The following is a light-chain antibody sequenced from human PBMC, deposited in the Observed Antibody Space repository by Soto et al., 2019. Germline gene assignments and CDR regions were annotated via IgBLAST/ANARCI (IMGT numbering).Light chain of an antibody. CDR3: QQSYKTPLT. CDR1: QTISIF. J-gene: IGKJ4*01. V-gene: IGKV1-39*01. Sequence: DIQMTPSPSSLSASVGDRVTITCRASQTISIFLNWYQQRPGKPPTLLIHTTSILQSGVPSRFSGSGSGTDFTLTISSLQPEDFATYYCQQSYKTPLTFGGGTKVEI. CDR2: TTS.